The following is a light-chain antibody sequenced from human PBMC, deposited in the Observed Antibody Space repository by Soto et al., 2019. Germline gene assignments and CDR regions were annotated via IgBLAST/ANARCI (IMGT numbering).Light chain of an antibody. CDR3: RSYAASNTFYFV. Sequence: QSVLTQPPSASGSPGQSVTISCTGTSSDVGGYNYVSWYQQYPGRAPKLMIYEVTKRPSGVPDRFSGSKSGNTASLTVSGLQAEDEADYYCRSYAASNTFYFVFGGGTLLTVL. J-gene: IGLJ3*02. V-gene: IGLV2-8*01. CDR1: SSDVGGYNY. CDR2: EVT.